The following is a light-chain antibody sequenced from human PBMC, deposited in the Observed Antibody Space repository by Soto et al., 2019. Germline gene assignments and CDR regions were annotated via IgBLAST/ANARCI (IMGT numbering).Light chain of an antibody. CDR2: AAS. Sequence: IQMTQSPSSLSASIGDRVTITCRASQGISSYLAWYQQKPGKAPKLLIYAASTLQSGVPSRFSGSGSGTDFTLTICCLQSEDFATYYCQQYYSYPRTFGPGTKVDIK. CDR1: QGISSY. V-gene: IGKV1-8*01. J-gene: IGKJ1*01. CDR3: QQYYSYPRT.